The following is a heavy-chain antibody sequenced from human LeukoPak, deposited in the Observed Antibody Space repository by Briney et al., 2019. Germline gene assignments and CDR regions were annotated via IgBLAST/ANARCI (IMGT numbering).Heavy chain of an antibody. J-gene: IGHJ4*02. CDR2: INPSDVST. V-gene: IGHV1-46*01. CDR1: GYTFTSYY. Sequence: GASVKVSCKASGYTFTSYYMHWVRQAPGQGLEWMGMINPSDVSTSYAQKFQGRVTMTRDMSTTTVYMELTSLRSEDTAVYYCARDPLRGIVGPQTFDYWGQGTLVTVSS. D-gene: IGHD1-26*01. CDR3: ARDPLRGIVGPQTFDY.